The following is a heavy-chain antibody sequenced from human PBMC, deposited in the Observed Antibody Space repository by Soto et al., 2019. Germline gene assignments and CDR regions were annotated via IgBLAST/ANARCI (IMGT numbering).Heavy chain of an antibody. Sequence: SETLSLTCTVSGGSISSSSYYWGWIRQPPGKGLEWIGSIYYSGSTYYNPSLKSRVTISVDTSKNQFSLKLSSVTAADTAVYYCARSAINYDFWSGYYTKYNWFDPWGQGTLGTVSS. V-gene: IGHV4-39*01. J-gene: IGHJ5*02. CDR2: IYYSGST. CDR1: GGSISSSSYY. D-gene: IGHD3-3*01. CDR3: ARSAINYDFWSGYYTKYNWFDP.